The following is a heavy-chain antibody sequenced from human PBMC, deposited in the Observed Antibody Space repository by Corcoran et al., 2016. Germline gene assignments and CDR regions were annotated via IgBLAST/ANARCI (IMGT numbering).Heavy chain of an antibody. V-gene: IGHV4-38-2*02. J-gene: IGHJ5*02. CDR1: GYSISSGYY. CDR3: ARDFNDGNRMDP. D-gene: IGHD1-1*01. Sequence: QVQLQESGPGLVKPSETLSLTCTVSGYSISSGYYWGWIRQPPGKGREWIGSIYHSGSTYYNPSLKSRVTISVDTSKNQFSLKLSSVTAADTAVYYCARDFNDGNRMDPGGQGTLVTVSS. CDR2: IYHSGST.